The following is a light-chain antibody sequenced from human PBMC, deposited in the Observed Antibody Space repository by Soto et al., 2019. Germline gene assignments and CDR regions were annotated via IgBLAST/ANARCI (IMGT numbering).Light chain of an antibody. CDR2: AAS. J-gene: IGKJ4*01. V-gene: IGKV1-9*01. CDR1: QAINTY. Sequence: DIQLTQSPSVLSASVGDRVTITCRASQAINTYLAWYQHKPGKAPNLLIYAASTLESGVPSRFSGSRSGTGFTPTVTSLLPEDCATYYCKHIDTFRLTFGGGTKVERK. CDR3: KHIDTFRLT.